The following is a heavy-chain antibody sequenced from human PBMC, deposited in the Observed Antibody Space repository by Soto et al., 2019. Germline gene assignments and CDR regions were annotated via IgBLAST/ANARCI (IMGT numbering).Heavy chain of an antibody. Sequence: SVKVSCKASGGTFSSYAISWVRQAPGQGLEWMGGIIPIFGTANYAQKFQGRVTITADESTSTAYMELSSLRSDDTAVYYCATDPDHYIWGWGAFDIWGQGTMVTVS. D-gene: IGHD3-16*01. CDR2: IIPIFGTA. CDR1: GGTFSSYA. J-gene: IGHJ3*02. CDR3: ATDPDHYIWGWGAFDI. V-gene: IGHV1-69*13.